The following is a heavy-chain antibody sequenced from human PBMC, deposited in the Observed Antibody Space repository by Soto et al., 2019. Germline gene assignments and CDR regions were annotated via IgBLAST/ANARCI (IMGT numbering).Heavy chain of an antibody. D-gene: IGHD1-26*01. J-gene: IGHJ4*02. CDR1: GFTFSSYG. Sequence: QVQLVESGGGVVQPGRSLRLSCAASGFTFSSYGMHWVRQAPGKGLEWVAVISYDGSNKYYADSVKGRFTISRDNSKNTLYLQMNSLRAEDTAVYHCAKASQGAYFDYWGQGTLVTVSS. CDR2: ISYDGSNK. CDR3: AKASQGAYFDY. V-gene: IGHV3-30*18.